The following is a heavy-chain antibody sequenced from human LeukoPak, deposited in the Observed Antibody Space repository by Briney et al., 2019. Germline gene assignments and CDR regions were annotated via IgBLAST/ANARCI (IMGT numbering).Heavy chain of an antibody. Sequence: GGSLRLSCAASGFTFSSYWMSWVRQAPGKGLEWVANIKQGGSEKYYVDSVKGRFTISRDNAKNSLYLQMNSLGAEDMALYYCAKGSSSVYYYYMDVWGKGTTVTVSS. CDR3: AKGSSSVYYYYMDV. CDR1: GFTFSSYW. J-gene: IGHJ6*03. CDR2: IKQGGSEK. V-gene: IGHV3-7*03.